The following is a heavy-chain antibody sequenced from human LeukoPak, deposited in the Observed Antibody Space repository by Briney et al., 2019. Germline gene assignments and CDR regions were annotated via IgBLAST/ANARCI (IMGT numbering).Heavy chain of an antibody. J-gene: IGHJ4*02. CDR2: MNPNSGNT. Sequence: ASVKVSCKASGYTFTSYDINWVRQATGQGLEWMGWMNPNSGNTGYAQKFQGRVTMTRNTSISTAYMELSRLRSDDTAVYYCARDLLVRYFDWSPPVDWGQGALVTVSS. D-gene: IGHD3-9*01. CDR1: GYTFTSYD. V-gene: IGHV1-8*01. CDR3: ARDLLVRYFDWSPPVD.